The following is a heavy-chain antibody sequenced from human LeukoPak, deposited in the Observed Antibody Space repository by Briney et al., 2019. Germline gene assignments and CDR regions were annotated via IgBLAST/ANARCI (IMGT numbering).Heavy chain of an antibody. J-gene: IGHJ4*02. V-gene: IGHV3-30-3*01. CDR2: ISYDGSNK. CDR1: GFTFSSYA. D-gene: IGHD4-17*01. Sequence: PGGSLRLSCAASGFTFSSYAMHWVRQAPGKGLEWVAVISYDGSNKYYADSVKGRFTISRDNSKNTLYLPMNSLRAEDTAVYYCATVRDYWGQGTLVTVSS. CDR3: ATVRDY.